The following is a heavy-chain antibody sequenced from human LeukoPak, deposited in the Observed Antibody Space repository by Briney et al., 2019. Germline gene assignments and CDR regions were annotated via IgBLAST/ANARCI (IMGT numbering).Heavy chain of an antibody. Sequence: PGGSLRLSCAASGFTFSNYIMNWVRQAPGKGLEWVSSISSDSSYIDYADSVKGRFTISRDNARNSLYLQMNNLRAEDTAVYFCASLPWLVRWIYYWGQGTLVTVSS. D-gene: IGHD6-19*01. CDR2: ISSDSSYI. CDR3: ASLPWLVRWIYY. J-gene: IGHJ4*02. CDR1: GFTFSNYI. V-gene: IGHV3-21*01.